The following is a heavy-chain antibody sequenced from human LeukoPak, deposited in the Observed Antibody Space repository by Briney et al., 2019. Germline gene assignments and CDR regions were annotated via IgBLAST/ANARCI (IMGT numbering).Heavy chain of an antibody. V-gene: IGHV1-69*06. Sequence: GASVKVSCKASGGTFSSYAISWVRQAPGQGLEWMGGIIPIFGTANYAQKFQGRVTITADKSTSTAYMELSSLRSEDTAVYYCARWGAPSYTSSTMDAWGKGTPVSVSS. CDR1: GGTFSSYA. J-gene: IGHJ6*03. CDR3: ARWGAPSYTSSTMDA. D-gene: IGHD1-26*01. CDR2: IIPIFGTA.